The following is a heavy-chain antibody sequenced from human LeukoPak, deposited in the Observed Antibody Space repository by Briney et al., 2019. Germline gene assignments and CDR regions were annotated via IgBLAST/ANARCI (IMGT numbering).Heavy chain of an antibody. D-gene: IGHD1-26*01. J-gene: IGHJ4*02. Sequence: GGSLRLSCAASGFTFSSYAMHWVRQAPGKGLEWVAVISYDGSNKYYADSVKGRFTISRDNSKNTLYLQMSSLRAEDTAVYYCASGRRHNQANDYWGQGTLVTVSS. CDR3: ASGRRHNQANDY. V-gene: IGHV3-30*04. CDR2: ISYDGSNK. CDR1: GFTFSSYA.